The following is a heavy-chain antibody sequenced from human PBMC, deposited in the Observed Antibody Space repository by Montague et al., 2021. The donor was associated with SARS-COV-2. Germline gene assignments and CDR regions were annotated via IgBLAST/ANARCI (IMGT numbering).Heavy chain of an antibody. J-gene: IGHJ5*02. CDR3: VRMGAAHRPNNWFDP. D-gene: IGHD1-26*01. CDR1: GGSISSSDSY. V-gene: IGHV4-39*01. Sequence: SETLSLTCTVSGGSISSSDSYWGWIRQPPGKGLEWIGNIYYSGTTYYNPSLKSRITMAVDTSKNQFSLNPISVTAADTAVYFCVRMGAAHRPNNWFDPWGQGALVSVSS. CDR2: IYYSGTT.